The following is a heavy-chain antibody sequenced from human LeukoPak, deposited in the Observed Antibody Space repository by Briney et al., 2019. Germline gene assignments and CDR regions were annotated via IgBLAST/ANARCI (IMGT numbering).Heavy chain of an antibody. V-gene: IGHV4-31*03. CDR3: ARDRGYSYGSTNHAFDI. CDR1: GGSISSGGYY. CDR2: IYYSGST. J-gene: IGHJ3*02. D-gene: IGHD5-18*01. Sequence: SQTLSLTCTVSGGSISSGGYYWSWIRQHPWKGLEWIGYIYYSGSTYYNPSLKSRVTISVDTSKNQFSLKLSSVTAADTAVYYCARDRGYSYGSTNHAFDIWGQGTMVTVSS.